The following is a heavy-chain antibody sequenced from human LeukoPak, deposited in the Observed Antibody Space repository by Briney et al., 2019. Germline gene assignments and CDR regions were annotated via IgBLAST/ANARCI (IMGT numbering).Heavy chain of an antibody. CDR2: IIPIFGTA. D-gene: IGHD2-2*01. J-gene: IGHJ4*02. V-gene: IGHV1-69*13. Sequence: SVKVSCKASGGTFSSYAISWVRQAPGQGLEWMGGIIPIFGTANYAQKFQGRVTITADESTSTAYMELSSLRSEDTAVYYCAREVVVPAAYYFDYWGQGALVTVSS. CDR3: AREVVVPAAYYFDY. CDR1: GGTFSSYA.